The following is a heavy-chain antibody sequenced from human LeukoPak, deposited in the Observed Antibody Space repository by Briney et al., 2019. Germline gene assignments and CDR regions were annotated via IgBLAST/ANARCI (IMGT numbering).Heavy chain of an antibody. Sequence: GGSLRLSCAASGFTFSSYSMNWVRQAPGKGLEWLSYISSSSSTIYYADSVKGRFTVSRDNAKNSLYVQMNSLRDEDTAVYYCARGWYYGPYYFDYWGQGTLVTVSS. CDR2: ISSSSSTI. CDR3: ARGWYYGPYYFDY. J-gene: IGHJ4*02. D-gene: IGHD3-10*01. CDR1: GFTFSSYS. V-gene: IGHV3-48*02.